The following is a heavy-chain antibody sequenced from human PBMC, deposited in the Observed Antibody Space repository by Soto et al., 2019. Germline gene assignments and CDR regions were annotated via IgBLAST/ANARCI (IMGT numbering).Heavy chain of an antibody. CDR1: GFSFSDVS. CDR2: IQTKPYGGAT. CDR3: TSHPVESRGFYFDW. Sequence: EVKLVESGGGLVQPGGSLRLSCAASGFSFSDVSMNWVRQAPGKGLEWVGRIQTKPYGGATDYAAPVRGRFTISRDDSKSTLYLQMNSLKTEDTAVYYCTSHPVESRGFYFDWWGQGTRVTVSS. D-gene: IGHD3-22*01. V-gene: IGHV3-15*07. J-gene: IGHJ4*02.